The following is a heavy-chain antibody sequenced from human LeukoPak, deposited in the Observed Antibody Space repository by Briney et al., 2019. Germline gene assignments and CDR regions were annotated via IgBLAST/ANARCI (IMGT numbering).Heavy chain of an antibody. J-gene: IGHJ5*02. CDR3: ARASKIVVVPAATPPDP. V-gene: IGHV1-2*02. CDR2: INPNSGGT. Sequence: ASVKVSCKASGYTFTSYYMHWVRQAPGQGLEWMGWINPNSGGTNYAQKFQGRVTMTRDTSISTAYMELSRLRSDDTAVYYCARASKIVVVPAATPPDPSGEETLVTVSS. CDR1: GYTFTSYY. D-gene: IGHD2-2*01.